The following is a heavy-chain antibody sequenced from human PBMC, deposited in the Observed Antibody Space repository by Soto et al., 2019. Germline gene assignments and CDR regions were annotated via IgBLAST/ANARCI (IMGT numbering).Heavy chain of an antibody. CDR1: GGSFSGYY. Sequence: LRETLSLTCAVYGGSFSGYYWSWIRQPPGKGLEWIGEINHSGSTNYNPSLKSRVTISVDTSKNQFSLKLSSVTAADTAVYYCASSPFRYCSGGSCYVFDYWGQGTLVTVSS. CDR2: INHSGST. CDR3: ASSPFRYCSGGSCYVFDY. J-gene: IGHJ4*02. D-gene: IGHD2-15*01. V-gene: IGHV4-34*01.